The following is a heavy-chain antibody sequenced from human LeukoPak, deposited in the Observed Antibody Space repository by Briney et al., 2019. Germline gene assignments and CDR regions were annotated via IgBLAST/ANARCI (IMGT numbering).Heavy chain of an antibody. Sequence: PSETLSLTCTVSGGSISSSSYYWGWIRQPPGKGLEWIGSIYYSGSTYYNPSLKSRVTISVDTSKNQFSLKLSSVTAADTAVYYCTTQAPLAVALIDYWGQGTLVTVSS. V-gene: IGHV4-39*01. J-gene: IGHJ4*02. CDR1: GGSISSSSYY. CDR3: TTQAPLAVALIDY. CDR2: IYYSGST. D-gene: IGHD6-19*01.